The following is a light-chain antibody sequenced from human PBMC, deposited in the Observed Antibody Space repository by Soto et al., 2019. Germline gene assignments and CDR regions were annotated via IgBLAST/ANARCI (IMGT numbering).Light chain of an antibody. Sequence: DLQMTQSPSSLSASVGDRVTITCQASQDIRNSLNWYQQKPGKAPEVLIYDASNLETGVPSRFSGSGSGTDFTFTISSLQPEDIATYHCQQYDTVPYTFGQGTKVEIK. J-gene: IGKJ2*01. V-gene: IGKV1-33*01. CDR2: DAS. CDR1: QDIRNS. CDR3: QQYDTVPYT.